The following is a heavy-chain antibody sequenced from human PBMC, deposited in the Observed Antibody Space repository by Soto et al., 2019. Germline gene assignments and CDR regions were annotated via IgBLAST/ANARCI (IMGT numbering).Heavy chain of an antibody. CDR1: GFTFSNYW. CDR3: ARGGGGSGY. V-gene: IGHV3-7*01. D-gene: IGHD3-16*01. J-gene: IGHJ4*02. Sequence: EVQLMESGGGLVQPGGSLRLSCAASGFTFSNYWMGWVRQAPGKGLEWVASLNQEGTEKFYVDSAKGRFTISRDNANDSLYLQMDSRRADDTAVYYWARGGGGSGYGGQGALVTVSS. CDR2: LNQEGTEK.